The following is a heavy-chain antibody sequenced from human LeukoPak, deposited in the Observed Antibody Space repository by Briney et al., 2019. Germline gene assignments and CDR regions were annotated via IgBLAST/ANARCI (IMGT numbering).Heavy chain of an antibody. CDR1: GFTFSSYG. J-gene: IGHJ4*02. D-gene: IGHD2-21*02. V-gene: IGHV3-21*01. Sequence: GGSLRLSCAASGFTFSSYGMHWVRQAPGKGLEWVSSISSSSYIYYADSVKGRFTISRDNAKNSLYLQMNSLRAEDTAVYYCARDAIVVVTAPDSWGQGTLVTVSS. CDR3: ARDAIVVVTAPDS. CDR2: ISSSSYI.